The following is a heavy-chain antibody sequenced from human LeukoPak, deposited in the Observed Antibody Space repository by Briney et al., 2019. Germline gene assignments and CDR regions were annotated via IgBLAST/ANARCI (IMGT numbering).Heavy chain of an antibody. CDR1: GGSISSYY. CDR3: ARGAVTTDLYYFDY. D-gene: IGHD4-17*01. V-gene: IGHV4-34*01. Sequence: ASETLSLTCTVSGGSISSYYWSWIRQPPGKGLEWIGEINHSGSTNYNPSLKSRVTISVDRSKNQFSLKLSSVTAADTAVYYCARGAVTTDLYYFDYWGQGTLVTVSS. J-gene: IGHJ4*02. CDR2: INHSGST.